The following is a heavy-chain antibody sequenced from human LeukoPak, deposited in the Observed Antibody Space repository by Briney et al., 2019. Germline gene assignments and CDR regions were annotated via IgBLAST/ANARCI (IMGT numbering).Heavy chain of an antibody. CDR2: IYYSGST. CDR3: ARVGSSGWFGAFDI. Sequence: SETLSLTCTVSGGSISSYYWSWIRQPPGKGLEWIGYIYYSGSTNYNPSLKSRVTISVDTSKNQFSLKLSSVTAADTAVYYCARVGSSGWFGAFDIWGQGTMVTVSS. J-gene: IGHJ3*02. V-gene: IGHV4-59*01. D-gene: IGHD6-19*01. CDR1: GGSISSYY.